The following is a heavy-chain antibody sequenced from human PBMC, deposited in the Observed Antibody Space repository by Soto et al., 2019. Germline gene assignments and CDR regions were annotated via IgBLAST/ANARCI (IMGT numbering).Heavy chain of an antibody. D-gene: IGHD1-7*01. CDR3: AKDRVPELRHFYYGMDV. V-gene: IGHV3-30*18. Sequence: GGSLRLSCAASGFTFSSYGMHWVRQAPGKGLEWVAVISYDGSNKYYADSVKGRFTISRDNSKNTLYLQMNSLRVEDTAVYYCAKDRVPELRHFYYGMDVWGQGTTVTVSS. CDR2: ISYDGSNK. J-gene: IGHJ6*02. CDR1: GFTFSSYG.